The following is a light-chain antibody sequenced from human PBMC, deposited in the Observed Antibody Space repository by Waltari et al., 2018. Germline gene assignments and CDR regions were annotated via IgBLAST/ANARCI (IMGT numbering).Light chain of an antibody. CDR2: AVS. J-gene: IGLJ2*01. CDR3: YSYAGSSPVV. V-gene: IGLV2-23*02. CDR1: SSDVGSYNL. Sequence: QSALTQPASVSGSPGQSITISCTGTSSDVGSYNLVSWYQQHPGKAPKLMIDAVSKRPSGVSSRFSGCKSGNTAFLTISGLPAEDEADYYCYSYAGSSPVVFGGGTKLTVL.